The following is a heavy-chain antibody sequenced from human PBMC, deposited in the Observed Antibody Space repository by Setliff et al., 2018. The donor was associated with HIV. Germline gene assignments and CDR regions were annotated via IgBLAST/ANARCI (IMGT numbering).Heavy chain of an antibody. D-gene: IGHD3-10*01. J-gene: IGHJ4*02. CDR1: GVSSSSYH. CDR3: ARDSRGSGNFDF. V-gene: IGHV4-4*09. Sequence: LSETLSLTCTVSGVSSSSYHWSWLRQSPEKGLEWIGYVDTRGYAYYNPFFESRGTISRDMSKNQFSLRLTSVTAADTAVYYCARDSRGSGNFDFWGQGTLVTVSS. CDR2: VDTRGYA.